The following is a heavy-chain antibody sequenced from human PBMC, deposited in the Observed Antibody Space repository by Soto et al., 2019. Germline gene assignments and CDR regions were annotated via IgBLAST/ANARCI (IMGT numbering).Heavy chain of an antibody. Sequence: GGSLRLSCAASGFTFSSYAMSWVRQAPGKGLEWVSAISGSGGSTYYADSVKGRFTISRDNSKNTLYLQMNSLRAEDTAVYYCAKAVSYYYDSSGYYYFDYWGQGTLVTVSS. V-gene: IGHV3-23*01. D-gene: IGHD3-22*01. CDR3: AKAVSYYYDSSGYYYFDY. J-gene: IGHJ4*02. CDR2: ISGSGGST. CDR1: GFTFSSYA.